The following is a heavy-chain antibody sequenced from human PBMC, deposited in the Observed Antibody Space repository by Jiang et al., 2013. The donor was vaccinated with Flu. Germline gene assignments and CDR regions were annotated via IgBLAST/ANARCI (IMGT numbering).Heavy chain of an antibody. D-gene: IGHD2-21*02. V-gene: IGHV4-4*07. CDR3: ARGGYCYSMFGYSYYGMDV. CDR1: GGSISNYY. J-gene: IGHJ6*02. CDR2: IYSSGST. Sequence: GSGLVKPSETLSLTCAVSGGSISNYYWSWIRQPAGKGLEWIGRIYSSGSTNYNPSLKSRVTMSEDTSKNQFSLKLSSVTAADTAVYYCARGGYCYSMFGYSYYGMDVWGQGTTVTVSS.